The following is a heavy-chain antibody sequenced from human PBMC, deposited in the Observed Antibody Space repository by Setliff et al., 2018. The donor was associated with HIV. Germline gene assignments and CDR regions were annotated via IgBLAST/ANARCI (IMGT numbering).Heavy chain of an antibody. D-gene: IGHD6-19*01. CDR2: IYGGGST. CDR1: GFTVSSNY. J-gene: IGHJ4*02. Sequence: GGSLRLSCAASGFTVSSNYMSWVRQAPGKGLEWVSVIYGGGSTYYADSVKGRFTISRDNSKNTLYLQMNSLRAEDTAVYYCARDPANSGGWDWGQGTLVTVSS. CDR3: ARDPANSGGWD. V-gene: IGHV3-66*01.